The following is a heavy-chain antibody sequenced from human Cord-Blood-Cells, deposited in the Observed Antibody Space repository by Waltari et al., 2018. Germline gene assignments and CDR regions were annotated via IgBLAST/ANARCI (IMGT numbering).Heavy chain of an antibody. CDR2: ISSSRSTI. V-gene: IGHV3-48*02. J-gene: IGHJ5*02. CDR1: GVTFSSYS. Sequence: EVQLVESGGGLVQPVGSLRLSCAASGVTFSSYSMNWVRQAPGKWLEWVSYISSSRSTIYDADSVKGRFTISRDNAKNSLYLQMNSLRDEDTAVYYCARDWRVGANWFDPWGQGTLVTVSS. CDR3: ARDWRVGANWFDP. D-gene: IGHD1-26*01.